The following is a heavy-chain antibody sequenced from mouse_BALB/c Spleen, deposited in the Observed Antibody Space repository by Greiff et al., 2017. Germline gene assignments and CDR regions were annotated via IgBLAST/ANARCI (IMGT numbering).Heavy chain of an antibody. CDR1: GFAFSSYD. CDR2: ISSGGGST. J-gene: IGHJ3*01. Sequence: EVKLVESGGGLVKPGGSLKLSCAASGFAFSSYDMSWVRQTPEKRLEWVAYISSGGGSTYYPDTVKGRFTISRDNAKNNLYLQMSSLKSEDTAMYYCASPYYGSSYGFAYWGQGTLVTVSA. CDR3: ASPYYGSSYGFAY. D-gene: IGHD1-1*01. V-gene: IGHV5-12-1*01.